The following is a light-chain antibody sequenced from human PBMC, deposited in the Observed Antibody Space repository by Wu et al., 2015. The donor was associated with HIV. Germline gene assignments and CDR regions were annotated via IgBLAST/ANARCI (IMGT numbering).Light chain of an antibody. CDR2: MTS. V-gene: IGKV1-9*01. J-gene: IGKJ1*01. CDR1: QGISSY. Sequence: DIQLTQSPSFLSVSVGDRVTITCRASQGISSYLAWYQQKPGKAPNLLIYMTSNLQSGVPSRFSGSGSGTEFTLTISSLQPDDFATYYCQQYNNYPWTFGQGTKVEIK. CDR3: QQYNNYPWT.